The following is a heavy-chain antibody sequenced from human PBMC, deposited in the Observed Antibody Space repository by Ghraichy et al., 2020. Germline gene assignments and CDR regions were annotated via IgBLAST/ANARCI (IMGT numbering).Heavy chain of an antibody. CDR1: GFTFSSYG. V-gene: IGHV3-33*01. Sequence: GGSLRLSCAASGFTFSSYGMHWVRQAPGKGLEWVAVIWYDGSNKYYADSVKGRFTISRDNSKNTLYLQMNSLRAEDTAVYYCARDGLQETYYYYGMDVWGQGTTVTLSS. D-gene: IGHD5-24*01. CDR3: ARDGLQETYYYYGMDV. CDR2: IWYDGSNK. J-gene: IGHJ6*02.